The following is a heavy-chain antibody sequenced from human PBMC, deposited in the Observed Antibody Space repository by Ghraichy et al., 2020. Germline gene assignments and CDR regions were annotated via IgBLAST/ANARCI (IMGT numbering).Heavy chain of an antibody. D-gene: IGHD1-26*01. CDR3: ARGSDSGSYSSGLFDY. CDR2: IYYSGST. Sequence: SETLSLTCTVSGGSISSGGYYWSWIRQHPGKGLEWIGYIYYSGSTYYNPSLKSRVTISVDTSKNQFSLKLSSVTAADTAVYYCARGSDSGSYSSGLFDYWGQGTLVTVSS. J-gene: IGHJ4*02. CDR1: GGSISSGGYY. V-gene: IGHV4-31*03.